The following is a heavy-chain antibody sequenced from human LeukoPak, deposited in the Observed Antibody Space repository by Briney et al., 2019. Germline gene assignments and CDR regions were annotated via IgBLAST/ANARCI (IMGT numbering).Heavy chain of an antibody. CDR2: IYHSGST. CDR1: GYSISSGNY. CDR3: AKGYCRGNSCYDDRGAFDY. Sequence: SETLSLTCSVSGYSISSGNYWGWIRLPPGKGLQWIGSIYHSGSTYYNPSLKSRVTISVDTSKNQFSLKLSSVTAADTAVYYCAKGYCRGNSCYDDRGAFDYWGQGPLVTVSS. J-gene: IGHJ4*02. V-gene: IGHV4-38-2*02. D-gene: IGHD2-2*01.